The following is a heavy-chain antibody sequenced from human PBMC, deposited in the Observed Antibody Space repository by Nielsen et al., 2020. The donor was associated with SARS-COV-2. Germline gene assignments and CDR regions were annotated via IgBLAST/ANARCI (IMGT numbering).Heavy chain of an antibody. CDR3: ARSAGSGWYVVYFDY. J-gene: IGHJ4*02. CDR2: ISYDGSNK. Sequence: GESLKISCAASGFTFSSYAMHWVRQAPGKGLEWVAVISYDGSNKYYADSVKGRFTISRDNSKNTLYLQMNSLRAEDTAVYYCARSAGSGWYVVYFDYGGQGTLVTVSS. CDR1: GFTFSSYA. D-gene: IGHD6-19*01. V-gene: IGHV3-30*04.